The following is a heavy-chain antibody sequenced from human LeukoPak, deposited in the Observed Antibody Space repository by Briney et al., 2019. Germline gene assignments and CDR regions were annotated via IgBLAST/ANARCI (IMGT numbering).Heavy chain of an antibody. V-gene: IGHV1-2*02. CDR2: INPNSGGT. J-gene: IGHJ4*02. CDR3: ARLKGLFDL. CDR1: GYTSTGYY. Sequence: ASVKVSCKASGYTSTGYYIHWVRQAPGQGLEWMGWINPNSGGTVYAQNFQGRVSMTRDTSITTTYMELSSLRSDDTAVYYCARLKGLFDLWGQGTLVTVSS.